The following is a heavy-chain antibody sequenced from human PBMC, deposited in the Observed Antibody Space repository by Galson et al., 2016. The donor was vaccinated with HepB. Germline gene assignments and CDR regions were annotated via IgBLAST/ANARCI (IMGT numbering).Heavy chain of an antibody. CDR2: IYPGDSDT. CDR1: GYTFTRYW. J-gene: IGHJ4*02. D-gene: IGHD4-17*01. Sequence: QSGADVKEPGESLKISCKGSGYTFTRYWIAWVRQMPGKGLEWMGIIYPGDSDTRYSPSFQGQVTISADKSINTAYLQWSSLRASDTAMYYCARCEGYGDYMNVPDYWGQGTLVTVSS. CDR3: ARCEGYGDYMNVPDY. V-gene: IGHV5-51*01.